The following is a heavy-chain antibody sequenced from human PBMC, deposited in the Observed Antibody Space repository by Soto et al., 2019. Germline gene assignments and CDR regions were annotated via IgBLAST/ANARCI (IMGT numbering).Heavy chain of an antibody. J-gene: IGHJ4*02. D-gene: IGHD6-6*01. CDR3: ARVEAARLFDY. CDR1: GFTYSSYD. Sequence: QVQLVESGGGVVQPGRSLRLSCVASGFTYSSYDMHWVRQTPGKGLEWVAVIWYDGSKKYYADSVKGRFTISRDDSKNTLYLQMNSLRAEDTAVYYCARVEAARLFDYWGQGTLVTVSS. CDR2: IWYDGSKK. V-gene: IGHV3-33*01.